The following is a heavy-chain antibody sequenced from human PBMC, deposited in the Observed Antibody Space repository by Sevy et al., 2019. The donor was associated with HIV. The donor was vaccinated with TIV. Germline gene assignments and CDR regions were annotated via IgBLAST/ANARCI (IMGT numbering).Heavy chain of an antibody. J-gene: IGHJ3*02. CDR1: GFTLNYYA. CDR2: VSGRGGDT. V-gene: IGHV3-23*01. D-gene: IGHD2-15*01. CDR3: AKDLVVVVGDAFDI. Sequence: GGSLRLSCVASGFTLNYYAMNWVRQAPGKGLEWVSAVSGRGGDTYYADSVKGRFTISRDISKNTLYLQMNSLSAEDTAVYYCAKDLVVVVGDAFDIWGQGTMVTVSS.